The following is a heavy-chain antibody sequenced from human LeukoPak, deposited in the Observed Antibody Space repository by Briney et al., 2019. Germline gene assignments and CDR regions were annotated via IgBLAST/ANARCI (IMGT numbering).Heavy chain of an antibody. V-gene: IGHV4-4*09. CDR3: ARRYSSSPGGFDY. Sequence: PSETLSLTCTVSGGSISSYYWSWIRQPPGKGLEWTGYIYTSGSTNYNPSLKSRVTISVDTSKNQFSLKLSSVTAADTAVYYCARRYSSSPGGFDYWGQGTLVTVSS. D-gene: IGHD6-6*01. CDR2: IYTSGST. CDR1: GGSISSYY. J-gene: IGHJ4*02.